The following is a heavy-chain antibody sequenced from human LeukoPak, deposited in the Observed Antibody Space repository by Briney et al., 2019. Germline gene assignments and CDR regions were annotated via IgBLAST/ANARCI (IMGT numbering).Heavy chain of an antibody. J-gene: IGHJ4*02. D-gene: IGHD2-15*01. CDR3: ARGSKDRYPEY. CDR2: ISASGGST. Sequence: PGGSLRLSCAASGFTFSSCSISWVRQAPGKGLEWVSGISASGGSTYYADSVKGRFTISRDNSKNTLYLQVNSLRAEDTAVYYCARGSKDRYPEYWGQGTLVTVSS. CDR1: GFTFSSCS. V-gene: IGHV3-23*01.